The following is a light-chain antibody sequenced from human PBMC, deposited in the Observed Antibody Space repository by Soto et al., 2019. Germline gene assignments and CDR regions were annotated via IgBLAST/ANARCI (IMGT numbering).Light chain of an antibody. V-gene: IGKV3-20*01. CDR2: AAS. J-gene: IGKJ1*01. Sequence: IVLAKSAGTLSLSPGEKATLSWRASQSVSSNYLAWFQQKPGQAPRLLIYAASSRATGIPDRFSGSGSGTDFTLTISRLEPEHFAVSYCPHSGSSAQAFGQGTKVDIK. CDR3: PHSGSSAQA. CDR1: QSVSSNY.